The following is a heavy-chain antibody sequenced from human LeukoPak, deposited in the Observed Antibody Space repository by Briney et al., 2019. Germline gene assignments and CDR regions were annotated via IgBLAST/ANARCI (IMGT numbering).Heavy chain of an antibody. Sequence: GASVKVSCKASGYTFTSYGISWVRQAPGQGLEWMGWTSAYNGNTNYAQKLQGRVTMTTDTSTSTAYMELRSLRSDDTAVYYCARDRSPPLRFLEWLLKGAPVDYWGQGTLVTVSS. CDR1: GYTFTSYG. D-gene: IGHD3-3*01. V-gene: IGHV1-18*01. J-gene: IGHJ4*02. CDR3: ARDRSPPLRFLEWLLKGAPVDY. CDR2: TSAYNGNT.